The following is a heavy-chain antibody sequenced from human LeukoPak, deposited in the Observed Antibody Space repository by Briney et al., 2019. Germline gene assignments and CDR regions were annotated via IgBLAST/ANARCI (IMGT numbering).Heavy chain of an antibody. CDR3: ARLAAGYNWFDP. D-gene: IGHD6-13*01. J-gene: IGHJ5*02. Sequence: SVKVSCKASGYTFTSYGISWVRQAPGQGLEWMGWISAYNGNANYAQKLQGRVTMTTDTSTRTAYMELRSLRSDETAVYYCARLAAGYNWFDPWGQGTLVTVSS. CDR1: GYTFTSYG. CDR2: ISAYNGNA. V-gene: IGHV1-18*01.